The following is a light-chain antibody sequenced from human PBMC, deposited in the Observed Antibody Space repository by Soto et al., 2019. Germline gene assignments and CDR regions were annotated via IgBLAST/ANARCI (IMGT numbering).Light chain of an antibody. CDR2: AAS. Sequence: IQLTQSPSSLSASVGDRVTITCRASQDIAIYLAWYQQKPGEAPKLLIYAASTLYGGVPSRFSGSGSGTDFALTITSLQAEDFATYYCQQYYSYPPWTFGQGTKVEIK. CDR3: QQYYSYPPWT. V-gene: IGKV1-9*01. CDR1: QDIAIY. J-gene: IGKJ1*01.